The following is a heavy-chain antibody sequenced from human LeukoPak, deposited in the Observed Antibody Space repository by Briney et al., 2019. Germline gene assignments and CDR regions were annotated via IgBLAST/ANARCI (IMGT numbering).Heavy chain of an antibody. D-gene: IGHD4-11*01. J-gene: IGHJ6*02. CDR1: GGTFSSYA. Sequence: GASVKVSCKASGGTFSSYAISWVRQAPGQGLEWMGRIIPIFGTANYAQKFQGRVTITADESTSTAYMELSSLRSEDTAVYYCARDQATVYPLYYYYGMDVWGQGTTVTVSS. V-gene: IGHV1-69*13. CDR2: IIPIFGTA. CDR3: ARDQATVYPLYYYYGMDV.